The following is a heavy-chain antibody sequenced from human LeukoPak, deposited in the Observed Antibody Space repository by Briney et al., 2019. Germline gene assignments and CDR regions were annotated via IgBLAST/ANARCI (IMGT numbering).Heavy chain of an antibody. J-gene: IGHJ4*02. D-gene: IGHD3-3*01. V-gene: IGHV5-51*01. CDR1: GYNFTNYW. Sequence: GESLKISCKGSGYNFTNYWIGWVRQMPGKGLEWMGIIYPGDSNTRYSPSFQGQVTISADKAISTAYLQWSSLKASDTAIYYCARQATTGLPLGARFSSFDYWGQGTLVTVSS. CDR2: IYPGDSNT. CDR3: ARQATTGLPLGARFSSFDY.